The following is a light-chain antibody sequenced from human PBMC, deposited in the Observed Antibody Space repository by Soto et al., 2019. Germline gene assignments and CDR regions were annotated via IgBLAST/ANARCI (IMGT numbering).Light chain of an antibody. CDR1: QSVSSSY. CDR3: QQYGNSPPT. J-gene: IGKJ1*01. Sequence: EIVLTQSPGTRSLSPGERATLSCRASQSVSSSYLAWYQQKPGQAPRLLIYGASSRATGIPDRFSGSGSGTEFNLTISRLEPEDFAVYYCQQYGNSPPTFGQGTKVEIK. CDR2: GAS. V-gene: IGKV3-20*01.